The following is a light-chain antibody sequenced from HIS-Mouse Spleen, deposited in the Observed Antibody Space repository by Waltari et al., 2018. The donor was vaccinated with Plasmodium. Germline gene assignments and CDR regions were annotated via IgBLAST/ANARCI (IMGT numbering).Light chain of an antibody. CDR1: SSDVGGYNY. V-gene: IGLV2-11*01. J-gene: IGLJ1*01. CDR2: DVS. CDR3: CSYAGSYTFV. Sequence: QSALTQPRSVSGSPGQSVTISCTGTSSDVGGYNYVSWYQQHPGKAPKRMIYDVSKRPSGVPYLFSGSKSGNTASLTISGLQAEDEADYYCCSYAGSYTFVFGTGTKVTVL.